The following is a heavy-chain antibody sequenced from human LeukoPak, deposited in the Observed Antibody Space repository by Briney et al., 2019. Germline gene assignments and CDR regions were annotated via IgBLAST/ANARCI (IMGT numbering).Heavy chain of an antibody. CDR3: ARGVVAPDN. D-gene: IGHD3-22*01. CDR2: IGAGGAST. Sequence: GGSLRLSCAASGFTFSSNGMSWVRQAPGKGLEWVSTIGAGGASTFYADSVKGRFAISRDNSKNTMYLQMNSLRVEDTAIYYCARGVVAPDNWGQGTLVTVSS. J-gene: IGHJ4*02. CDR1: GFTFSSNG. V-gene: IGHV3-23*01.